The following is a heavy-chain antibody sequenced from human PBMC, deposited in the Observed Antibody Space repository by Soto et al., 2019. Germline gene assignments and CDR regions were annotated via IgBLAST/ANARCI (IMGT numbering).Heavy chain of an antibody. Sequence: GGSLRLSCAASGFTFSSYWMSWVRQAPGKGLEWVANIKQDGSEKYYVDSVKGRFTISRDNAKNSLYLQMNSLRAEDTAVYYCARVRGYSSSWYYFDYWGQGTLVTVSS. V-gene: IGHV3-7*05. D-gene: IGHD6-13*01. CDR3: ARVRGYSSSWYYFDY. J-gene: IGHJ4*02. CDR2: IKQDGSEK. CDR1: GFTFSSYW.